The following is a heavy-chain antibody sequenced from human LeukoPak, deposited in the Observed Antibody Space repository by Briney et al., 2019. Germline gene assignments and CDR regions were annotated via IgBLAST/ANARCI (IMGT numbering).Heavy chain of an antibody. J-gene: IGHJ4*02. CDR3: AKMGDYYGSGSIDY. CDR1: GFTFSSYA. Sequence: PGGSLRLSCAASGFTFSSYAMGSVRQAPGKGLEWVSAISGSGGSTYYADSVKGRFTISRDNSKNTLYLQMYSLRAEDTAVYYCAKMGDYYGSGSIDYWGQGTLVTVSS. V-gene: IGHV3-23*01. D-gene: IGHD3-10*01. CDR2: ISGSGGST.